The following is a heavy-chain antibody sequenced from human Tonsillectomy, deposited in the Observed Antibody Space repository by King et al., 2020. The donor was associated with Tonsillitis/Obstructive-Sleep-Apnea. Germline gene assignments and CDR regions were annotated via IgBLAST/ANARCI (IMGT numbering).Heavy chain of an antibody. J-gene: IGHJ4*02. CDR3: ARDLIVVPAAMMDY. Sequence: QLVQSGGGVVQPGRSLRLSCAASGFIFSSYAMHWVRQAPGKGLEWVAVISYDGSNKYYAASVKGRFPISRDNSKNTLYLQMNSLRAEDTAVYYCARDLIVVPAAMMDYWGQGTLVTVSS. D-gene: IGHD2-2*01. V-gene: IGHV3-30*01. CDR1: GFIFSSYA. CDR2: ISYDGSNK.